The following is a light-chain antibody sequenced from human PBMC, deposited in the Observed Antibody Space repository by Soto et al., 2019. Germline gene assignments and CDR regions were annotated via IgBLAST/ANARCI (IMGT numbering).Light chain of an antibody. V-gene: IGKV3-20*01. J-gene: IGKJ2*01. Sequence: EIVLTQSPGTLSFSPGERATLSCRASQSVSSSSLTCYQQKPGQAPRLLIYGASTRATGIPDRFSGSGSGTDFSLTISRLEPEDFAVYYCLQFDISPLYTFGQGTKVDIK. CDR2: GAS. CDR3: LQFDISPLYT. CDR1: QSVSSSS.